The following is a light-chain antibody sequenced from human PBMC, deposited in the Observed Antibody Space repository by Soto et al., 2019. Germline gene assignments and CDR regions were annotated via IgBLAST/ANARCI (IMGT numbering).Light chain of an antibody. CDR3: QQYQNLWT. J-gene: IGKJ1*01. CDR2: DAS. Sequence: EIVLTQSPATLSLSPGERATLSCRASQSVSSYLAWYQQKPGKAPRLLIYDASNRATGIPARFSGSGSGTDFTLTISSLEPEDFAVYYCQQYQNLWTFGQGTKVEIK. V-gene: IGKV3-11*01. CDR1: QSVSSY.